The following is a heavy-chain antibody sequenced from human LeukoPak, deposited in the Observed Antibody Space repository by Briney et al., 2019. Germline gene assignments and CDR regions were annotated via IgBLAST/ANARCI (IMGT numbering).Heavy chain of an antibody. D-gene: IGHD4-23*01. Sequence: GASVKVSCKASGYTFTGYYMHWVRQAPGQGLEWMGWINPNSGGTNYAQKFQGRVTMTRDTSISTAYMELSRLRSDDTAVYYCARAYGGNSAGSFDYWGQGTLVTVSS. CDR3: ARAYGGNSAGSFDY. J-gene: IGHJ4*02. CDR1: GYTFTGYY. V-gene: IGHV1-2*02. CDR2: INPNSGGT.